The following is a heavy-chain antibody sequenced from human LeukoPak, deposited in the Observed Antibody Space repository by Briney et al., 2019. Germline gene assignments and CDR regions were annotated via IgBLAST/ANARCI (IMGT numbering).Heavy chain of an antibody. J-gene: IGHJ5*02. V-gene: IGHV4-34*01. CDR2: INHGGST. CDR1: GGSFSGYY. Sequence: SETLSLTCAVYGGSFSGYYWSWIRQPPGKGLEWIGEINHGGSTNYNPSLKSRVTISVDTSKNQFSLKLSSVTAADTAVYYCARVILGFDPWGQGTLVTVSS. CDR3: ARVILGFDP. D-gene: IGHD3-3*01.